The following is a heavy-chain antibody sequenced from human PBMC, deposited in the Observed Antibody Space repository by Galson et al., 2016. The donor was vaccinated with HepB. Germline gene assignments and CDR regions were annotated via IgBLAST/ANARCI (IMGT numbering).Heavy chain of an antibody. CDR2: IIPTFRTA. CDR3: ARDRYLAGGRSPFDP. J-gene: IGHJ5*02. CDR1: GGTFSSYA. Sequence: SVKVSCKASGGTFSSYAISWVRQAPGQGLEWMGGIIPTFRTAKYAQKFHGRVTITADKFTSTAYMELSSLKSEDTAVYYCARDRYLAGGRSPFDPWGQGTLVTVSS. D-gene: IGHD3-16*02. V-gene: IGHV1-69*06.